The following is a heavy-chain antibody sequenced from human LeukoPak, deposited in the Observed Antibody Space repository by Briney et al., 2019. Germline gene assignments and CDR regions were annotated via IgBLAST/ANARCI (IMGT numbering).Heavy chain of an antibody. CDR3: TTDRPDTGGGVIAY. J-gene: IGHJ4*02. D-gene: IGHD3-16*02. CDR1: GFTFSNAW. V-gene: IGHV3-15*01. CDR2: IKSNFNGGTT. Sequence: GGSLRLSCAGSGFTFSNAWMTWVRQARGKGLQWVGRIKSNFNGGTTDYAAPLKGRFTISRDDSKTTVYLQMNRLKTEDTAAYYCTTDRPDTGGGVIAYWGQGTLVTVSS.